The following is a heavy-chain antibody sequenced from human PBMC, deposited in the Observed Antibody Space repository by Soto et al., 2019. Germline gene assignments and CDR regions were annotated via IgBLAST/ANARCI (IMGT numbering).Heavy chain of an antibody. V-gene: IGHV4-34*01. D-gene: IGHD5-12*01. J-gene: IGHJ4*02. CDR2: INHSGST. CDR1: GGSFSGYY. Sequence: QVQLQQWGAGLLKPSETLSLTCAVYGGSFSGYYWSWIRQPPGKGLEGIGEINHSGSTNYNPSLKSRVTISVDTSKNQFSLKLSSVTAADTAVYYCARSHDIVATDFDYWGQGTLVTVSS. CDR3: ARSHDIVATDFDY.